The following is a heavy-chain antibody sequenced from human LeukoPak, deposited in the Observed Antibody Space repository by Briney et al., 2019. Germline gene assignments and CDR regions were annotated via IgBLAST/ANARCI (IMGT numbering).Heavy chain of an antibody. CDR2: IKLDGSEK. CDR1: GFTFGKYW. Sequence: HPGGSLRLSCVASGFTFGKYWMSWVRQAPGKGLEWVANIKLDGSEKNYVDSVKGRFTISRDNTKNSLYLQVNSLRAEDTAVFYCARDQYDTWSRRGNFDSWGQGTLVTVSS. V-gene: IGHV3-7*03. J-gene: IGHJ4*02. CDR3: ARDQYDTWSRRGNFDS. D-gene: IGHD3-3*01.